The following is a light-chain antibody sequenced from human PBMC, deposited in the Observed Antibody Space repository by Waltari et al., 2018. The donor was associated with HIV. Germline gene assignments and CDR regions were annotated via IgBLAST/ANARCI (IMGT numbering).Light chain of an antibody. Sequence: EIVMTQSPANLSVSPGERATLSCRASQSVSSNLAWYQQKPGQAPRLLIYGASTRATGIPARFSGSGSGTEFTLTISSLQSEDFAVYYCQQYNNWLATFGGGTKVEIK. CDR2: GAS. CDR3: QQYNNWLAT. CDR1: QSVSSN. J-gene: IGKJ4*01. V-gene: IGKV3-15*01.